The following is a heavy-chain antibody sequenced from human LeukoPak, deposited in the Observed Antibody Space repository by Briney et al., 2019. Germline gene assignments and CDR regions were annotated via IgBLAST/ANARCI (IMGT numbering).Heavy chain of an antibody. Sequence: SETLSLTCAVYGGSFYGSYWSWIRQPPGKGLEWIGEINHSGSTNYNPSLKSRVTISLDTSKNHFSLKLSSVTAADTAMYYCARGLYDFWSGYSNWFDPWGQGTLVTVPS. CDR2: INHSGST. J-gene: IGHJ5*02. V-gene: IGHV4-34*01. CDR3: ARGLYDFWSGYSNWFDP. D-gene: IGHD3-3*01. CDR1: GGSFYGSY.